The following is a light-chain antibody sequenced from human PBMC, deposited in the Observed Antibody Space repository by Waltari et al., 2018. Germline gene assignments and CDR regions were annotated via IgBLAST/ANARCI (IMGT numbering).Light chain of an antibody. V-gene: IGLV3-1*01. CDR3: QVWDSSTYMV. CDR2: PDR. Sequence: SYEVTQSPSMSVSPGQTARITCSGNNLANKYVCWYQQKPGQSPVLVNYPDRKRPSGIPERFSGYNSGDTATLTLSETQSMDEGDYFCQVWDSSTYMVFGGGTKLTVL. CDR1: NLANKY. J-gene: IGLJ2*01.